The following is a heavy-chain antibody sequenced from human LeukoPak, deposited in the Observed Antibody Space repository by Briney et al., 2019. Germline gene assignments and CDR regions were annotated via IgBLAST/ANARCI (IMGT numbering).Heavy chain of an antibody. CDR3: VKGGGGWYPGFEY. CDR1: GFTFDDYA. Sequence: PGGSLRLSCAASGFTFDDYAMHWVRQAPGKGLEWVSGISWNSGSIGYADSVKGRFTISRDNSKNTLYLQMNSLRAEDTAIYYCVKGGGGWYPGFEYWGQGALVTVSS. J-gene: IGHJ4*02. D-gene: IGHD6-19*01. V-gene: IGHV3-9*01. CDR2: ISWNSGSI.